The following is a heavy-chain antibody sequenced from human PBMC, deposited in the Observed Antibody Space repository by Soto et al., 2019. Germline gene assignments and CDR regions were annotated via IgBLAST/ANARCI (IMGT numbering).Heavy chain of an antibody. CDR1: GYPVTAYY. D-gene: IGHD3-3*01. CDR2: INPATGAA. J-gene: IGHJ3*02. Sequence: QLHLVQSGAVVKKPGASVTASCSASGYPVTAYYMHWVRQAPGRGLEWMGGINPATGAAKYTQAFQGRVTMPRDTSTSTVFMELSGLTSEDTAVFYCARGGGVGVAGSAAFDMWGQGTLVTVSS. V-gene: IGHV1-2*02. CDR3: ARGGGVGVAGSAAFDM.